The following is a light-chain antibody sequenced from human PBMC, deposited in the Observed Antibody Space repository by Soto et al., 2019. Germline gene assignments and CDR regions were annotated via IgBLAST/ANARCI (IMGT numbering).Light chain of an antibody. CDR3: MQALRTPAT. CDR2: LGS. Sequence: DIVMTQSPLSLPVTPGEPASISCRSSQSLLHSNGYNYLDWYLQKPGQSPQLLIYLGSTRASGVPDRFSGSGSGTDFTLKISRVEAEDVGVYYCMQALRTPATFGQGTKVEIK. V-gene: IGKV2-28*01. CDR1: QSLLHSNGYNY. J-gene: IGKJ1*01.